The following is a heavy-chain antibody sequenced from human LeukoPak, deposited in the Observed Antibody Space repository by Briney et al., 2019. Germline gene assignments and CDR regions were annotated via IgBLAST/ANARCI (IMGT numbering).Heavy chain of an antibody. D-gene: IGHD3-3*01. J-gene: IGHJ4*02. Sequence: PSETLSLTCTVSGGSISSSSYYWGWIRQPPGKGLEWIASIYYSGSTYYNPSLKSRVTISVDTSKNQFSLKLSSVTAADTAVYYCASLLYNFCSGYQFDYWGQGTLVTVSS. CDR2: IYYSGST. V-gene: IGHV4-39*01. CDR3: ASLLYNFCSGYQFDY. CDR1: GGSISSSSYY.